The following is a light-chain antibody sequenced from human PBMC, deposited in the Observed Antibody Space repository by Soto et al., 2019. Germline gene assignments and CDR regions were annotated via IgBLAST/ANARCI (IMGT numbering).Light chain of an antibody. CDR1: SSNIGSNT. V-gene: IGLV1-44*01. CDR3: AAWDDSLNGYV. CDR2: SNN. Sequence: QSVLTQPPSASGTPGQRVTISCSGSSSNIGSNTVNWYQQLPGTAPKLLTCSNNQRPSGVPDRFSGSKSGTSASLAISGLQSEYEADYYCAAWDDSLNGYVFGTGTKLTVL. J-gene: IGLJ1*01.